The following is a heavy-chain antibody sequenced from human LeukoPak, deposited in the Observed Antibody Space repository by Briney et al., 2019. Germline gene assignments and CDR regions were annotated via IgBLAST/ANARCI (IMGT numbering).Heavy chain of an antibody. Sequence: ASVKVSCKASGYTLTSYAMHWVRQAPGQRLEWMGWINAGNGNTKYSQKFQGRVTITRDTSASTAYMELSSLRSEDTAVYYCARDGAYCGGDCYPRNWFDPWGQGTLVTVSS. CDR1: GYTLTSYA. D-gene: IGHD2-21*02. J-gene: IGHJ5*02. CDR2: INAGNGNT. V-gene: IGHV1-3*01. CDR3: ARDGAYCGGDCYPRNWFDP.